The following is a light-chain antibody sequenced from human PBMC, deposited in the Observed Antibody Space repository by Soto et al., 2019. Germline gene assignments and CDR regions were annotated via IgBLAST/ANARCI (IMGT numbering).Light chain of an antibody. CDR2: GAS. CDR1: QSVSDN. Sequence: MTKTTATQPLSPEERTTLSFRAGQSVSDNLAWYQQKLGQAPRLLIYGASTRATGIPARFSGSGSETEFTLSVSGLQSEDFSVYSCLQYHMLWAFGQGTKVDIK. V-gene: IGKV3-15*01. CDR3: LQYHMLWA. J-gene: IGKJ1*01.